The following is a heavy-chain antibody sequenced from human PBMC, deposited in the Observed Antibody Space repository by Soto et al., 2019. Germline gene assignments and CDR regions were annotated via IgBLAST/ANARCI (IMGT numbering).Heavy chain of an antibody. J-gene: IGHJ4*02. CDR1: GGSISSYY. Sequence: QVQLQESGPGLVKPSETLSLTCTVSGGSISSYYWSWIRQPPGKGLEWIGYIYYSGSTNYNPSLKSRVTISLDTSKNQFSLKLSSVTAADTAVYYCARVACSGGSCYSDYWGQGTLVTVSS. V-gene: IGHV4-59*01. D-gene: IGHD2-15*01. CDR2: IYYSGST. CDR3: ARVACSGGSCYSDY.